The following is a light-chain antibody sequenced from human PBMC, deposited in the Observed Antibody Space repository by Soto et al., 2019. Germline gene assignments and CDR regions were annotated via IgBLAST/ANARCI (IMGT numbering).Light chain of an antibody. CDR2: EVS. CDR1: SSDVGGYNY. Sequence: QSVLTQPASVSGSPGQSITISCTGTSSDVGGYNYVSWYQQPPGKAPKLMIYEVSNRPSGVSNRFSGSKSGNTASLTISGLQAEDEADYYCSSYTSSSTLFGTGTKVTVL. J-gene: IGLJ1*01. CDR3: SSYTSSSTL. V-gene: IGLV2-14*01.